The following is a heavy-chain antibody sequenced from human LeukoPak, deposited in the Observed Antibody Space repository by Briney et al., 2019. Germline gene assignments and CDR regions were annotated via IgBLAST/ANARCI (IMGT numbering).Heavy chain of an antibody. CDR3: ARAGAVVDNWFDP. Sequence: ASVTVSCKASGYTFTDYYMHWGRQAPAQGLEWMGWISGYNGKTKYAQKLQDRVTMTTDTSATTAYMELRSLRSDDTAVYYCARAGAVVDNWFDPWGQGTLVTVSS. CDR2: ISGYNGKT. J-gene: IGHJ5*02. D-gene: IGHD2-15*01. V-gene: IGHV1-18*04. CDR1: GYTFTDYY.